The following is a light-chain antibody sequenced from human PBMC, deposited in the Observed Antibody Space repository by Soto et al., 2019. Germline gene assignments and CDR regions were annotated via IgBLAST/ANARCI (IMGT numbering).Light chain of an antibody. CDR3: QQYNNWPPGT. CDR1: QSVSSN. J-gene: IGKJ2*02. CDR2: GAS. V-gene: IGKV3D-15*01. Sequence: EIVITQSPATLSVSPGERATLSCRASQSVSSNLAWYQQKPGQAPRLLIYGASTRATGIPARFSGSGSGTEFTLTISSLQSEDFAVYYCQQYNNWPPGTFGQGTKVEI.